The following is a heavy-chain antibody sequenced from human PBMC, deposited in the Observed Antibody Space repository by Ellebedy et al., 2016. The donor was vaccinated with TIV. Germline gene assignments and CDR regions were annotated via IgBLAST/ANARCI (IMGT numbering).Heavy chain of an antibody. CDR2: IKQDGSEK. V-gene: IGHV3-7*01. J-gene: IGHJ2*01. CDR1: GFTFSNYW. D-gene: IGHD6-19*01. Sequence: GESLKISCAASGFTFSNYWMSWVRQAPGKGLEWVANIKQDGSEKYYVDSVKGRFTISRDTSKNTVSLQMNSLRAEDTAVYYCARANRLSSGWSRTYWYLDLWGRGTLVTVSS. CDR3: ARANRLSSGWSRTYWYLDL.